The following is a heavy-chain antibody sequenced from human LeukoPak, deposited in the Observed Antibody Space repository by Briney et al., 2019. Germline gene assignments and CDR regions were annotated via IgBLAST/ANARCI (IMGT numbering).Heavy chain of an antibody. D-gene: IGHD1-26*01. CDR3: GRDSSEWVSQHFDP. Sequence: SETLSLTCTVSGVPMRGYYWSWLRQPPGKGLEGIGYIFFSVGTTYNPSLKSVVTISDNTTNNPFSQKMNSVTAATTAVYYCGRDSSEWVSQHFDPWGQGIRVSVSS. CDR2: IFFSVGT. CDR1: GVPMRGYY. V-gene: IGHV4-59*01. J-gene: IGHJ5*02.